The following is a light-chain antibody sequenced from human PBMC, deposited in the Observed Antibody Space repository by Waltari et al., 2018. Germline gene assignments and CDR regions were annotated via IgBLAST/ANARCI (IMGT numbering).Light chain of an antibody. V-gene: IGLV1-47*01. Sequence: QSLLTQPPSASGTPGQRVTTSCYGRSSTIGSYYVCCYQQLPGTAPKLLIYRNNQRPSAVPDRFSRSKAGTSAPLAISALRSDDEADYYCAAWDDSLSGVVFGGGTKLTVL. J-gene: IGLJ2*01. CDR3: AAWDDSLSGVV. CDR2: RNN. CDR1: SSTIGSYY.